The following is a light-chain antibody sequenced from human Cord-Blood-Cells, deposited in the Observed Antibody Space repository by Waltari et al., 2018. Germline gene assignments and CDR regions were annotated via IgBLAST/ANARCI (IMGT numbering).Light chain of an antibody. CDR1: QSVSSN. Sequence: DIVMTQSPATLSVSPGERATLSCRASQSVSSNLAWYQQKPGKAPRLLIYGASTSATGIPARCSSSGSGTKFTLTISSMQYEDFSVYYCQQYNNWPPYTFGRGTKLEIK. CDR2: GAS. CDR3: QQYNNWPPYT. J-gene: IGKJ2*01. V-gene: IGKV3-15*01.